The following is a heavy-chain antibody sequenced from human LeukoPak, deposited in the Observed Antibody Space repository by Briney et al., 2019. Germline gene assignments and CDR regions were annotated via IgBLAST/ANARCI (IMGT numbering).Heavy chain of an antibody. CDR1: GYTFTSYG. CDR3: ARDSIVGVTPDNNWFDP. CDR2: ISAYNGNT. Sequence: ASVKVSCKASGYTFTSYGISWVRQAPGQGLEWMGWISAYNGNTNYAQKLQGRVTMTTDTSTSTAYMELSRLRSDDTTVYYCARDSIVGVTPDNNWFDPWGQGTLVTVSS. D-gene: IGHD2-21*02. V-gene: IGHV1-18*01. J-gene: IGHJ5*02.